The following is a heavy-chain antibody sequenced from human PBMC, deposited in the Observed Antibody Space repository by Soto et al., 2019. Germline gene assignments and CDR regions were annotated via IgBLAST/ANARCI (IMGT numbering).Heavy chain of an antibody. CDR1: GGTFSSYA. CDR3: ARGSPYCSSTSCQYNWFDP. D-gene: IGHD2-2*01. J-gene: IGHJ5*02. CDR2: IIPIFGTA. Sequence: QVQLVQSGAEVKKPGSSVKVSCKASGGTFSSYAISWVRQAPGQGLEWMGGIIPIFGTANYAQKFRGRVTITADESTSTAFMELSSLRSEDTAVYYCARGSPYCSSTSCQYNWFDPWGQGTLVTVSS. V-gene: IGHV1-69*01.